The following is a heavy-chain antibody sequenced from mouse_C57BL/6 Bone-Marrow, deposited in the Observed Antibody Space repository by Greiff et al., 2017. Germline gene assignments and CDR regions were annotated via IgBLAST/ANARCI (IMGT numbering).Heavy chain of an antibody. Sequence: QVQLQQSGAELVKPGASVKLSCKASGYTFTSYWMHWVKQRPGQGLEWIGMIHPNSGSTNYNEKFKSKATLTVDKSSSTAYMQLSSLTSEDSAVYYCARKLWLLGYYFDYWGQGTTLTVSS. CDR3: ARKLWLLGYYFDY. CDR2: IHPNSGST. V-gene: IGHV1-64*01. J-gene: IGHJ2*01. CDR1: GYTFTSYW. D-gene: IGHD2-2*01.